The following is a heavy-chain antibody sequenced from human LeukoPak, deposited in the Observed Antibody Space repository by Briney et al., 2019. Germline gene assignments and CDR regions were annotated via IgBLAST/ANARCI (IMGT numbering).Heavy chain of an antibody. V-gene: IGHV4-59*01. J-gene: IGHJ6*04. CDR1: GGSISSYY. CDR3: ARDETRSYYDGFYGSRGMDV. CDR2: IYYSGST. D-gene: IGHD3-10*01. Sequence: SETLSLTCTVSGGSISSYYWSWIRQPPGKGLEWIGYIYYSGSTNYNPSLKSRVTISVDTSKNQFSLKLSSVTAADTAVYYCARDETRSYYDGFYGSRGMDVWGKGTTVTVSS.